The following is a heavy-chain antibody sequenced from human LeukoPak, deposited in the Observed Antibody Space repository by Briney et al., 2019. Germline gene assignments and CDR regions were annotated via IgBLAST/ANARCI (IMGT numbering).Heavy chain of an antibody. Sequence: SETLSLTCTVSGGSISSSSYYWGWIRQPPGQGLKWIGNIYYSGSTYYNPSLKSRVTISVDTSKNQFSLKLSSVTAADTAVYYCARHPYSGYVDYWGQGALVTVSS. J-gene: IGHJ4*02. V-gene: IGHV4-39*01. CDR2: IYYSGST. CDR3: ARHPYSGYVDY. CDR1: GGSISSSSYY. D-gene: IGHD5-12*01.